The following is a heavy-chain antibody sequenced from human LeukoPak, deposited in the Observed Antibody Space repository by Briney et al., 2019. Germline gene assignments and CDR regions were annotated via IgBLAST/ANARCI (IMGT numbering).Heavy chain of an antibody. Sequence: NPSETLPLTCTVSGGSISSSSYYWGWIRQPPGKGLEWIGSIYYSGSTYYNPSLKSRVTISVDTSKNQFSLKLSSVTAADTAVYYCARRGNYYDSSGTNYYFDYWGQGTLVTVSS. D-gene: IGHD3-22*01. V-gene: IGHV4-39*01. CDR1: GGSISSSSYY. J-gene: IGHJ4*02. CDR3: ARRGNYYDSSGTNYYFDY. CDR2: IYYSGST.